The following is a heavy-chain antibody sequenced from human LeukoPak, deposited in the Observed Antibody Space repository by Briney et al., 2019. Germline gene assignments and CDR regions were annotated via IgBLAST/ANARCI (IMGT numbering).Heavy chain of an antibody. CDR3: ARDARYGSGSPPI. D-gene: IGHD3-10*01. Sequence: TGGSLRLSCAASGFTFSSYWMSWVRQAPGKGLEWVANIKQDGSEKYYVDSVKGRFTISRDNAKNSLHLQMNSLRAEDTAVYYCARDARYGSGSPPIWGQGTMVTVSS. CDR2: IKQDGSEK. J-gene: IGHJ3*02. V-gene: IGHV3-7*01. CDR1: GFTFSSYW.